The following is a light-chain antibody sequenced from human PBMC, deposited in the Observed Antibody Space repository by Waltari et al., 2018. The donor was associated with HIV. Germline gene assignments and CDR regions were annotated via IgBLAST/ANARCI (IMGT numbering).Light chain of an antibody. J-gene: IGLJ2*01. CDR2: FDL. V-gene: IGLV3-21*04. Sequence: YELTQPPSVSVAPGQTAMITCGGNNIESKSVQWYQQKPGQAPVHVIYFDLDRPSGIPERFSGSVSGNTATLTISRVDAGDEADYYCQVWDRSSDQVIFGGGTKLTVL. CDR1: NIESKS. CDR3: QVWDRSSDQVI.